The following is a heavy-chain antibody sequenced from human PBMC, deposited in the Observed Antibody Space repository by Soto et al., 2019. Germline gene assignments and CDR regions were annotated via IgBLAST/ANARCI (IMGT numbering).Heavy chain of an antibody. J-gene: IGHJ3*02. V-gene: IGHV1-69*13. Sequence: SVKVSCKAPGGTPSISEIRWVRQAPGQGLEWMAGDIPIFGTTKIAQKFQGRLTISANESTSTTYMDLSSLRSEDTAVYSCARSRPPGLDCPGVIPWDALDIWGQGPLVTVS. CDR3: ARSRPPGLDCPGVIPWDALDI. CDR1: GGTPSISE. D-gene: IGHD2-21*01. CDR2: DIPIFGTT.